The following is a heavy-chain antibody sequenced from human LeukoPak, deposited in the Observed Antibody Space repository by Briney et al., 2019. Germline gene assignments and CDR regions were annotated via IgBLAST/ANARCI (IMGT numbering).Heavy chain of an antibody. Sequence: PSETLSLTCAVYGGSFSGYYWSWIRQPPGKGLEWIGEIYHSGSTNYNPSLKSRVTISVDKSKNQFSLKLSSVTAADTAVYYCARESGYGSSFEYYYYYMDVWGKGTTVTVSS. J-gene: IGHJ6*03. CDR3: ARESGYGSSFEYYYYYMDV. CDR1: GGSFSGYY. CDR2: IYHSGST. V-gene: IGHV4-34*01. D-gene: IGHD6-6*01.